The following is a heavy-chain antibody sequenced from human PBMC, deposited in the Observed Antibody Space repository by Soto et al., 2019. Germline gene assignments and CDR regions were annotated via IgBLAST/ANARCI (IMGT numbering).Heavy chain of an antibody. CDR3: ASEAYCSGGSCHSFDY. CDR1: GFTFSSYA. Sequence: GSLRLSCAASGFTFSSYAMSWVRQAPGKGQEWVSGISGSGGSTYYADSVKGRFTISRDNSKNTLYLQVNSLRTEDTAVYYCASEAYCSGGSCHSFDYWGQGTLVTVSS. J-gene: IGHJ4*02. CDR2: ISGSGGST. V-gene: IGHV3-23*01. D-gene: IGHD2-15*01.